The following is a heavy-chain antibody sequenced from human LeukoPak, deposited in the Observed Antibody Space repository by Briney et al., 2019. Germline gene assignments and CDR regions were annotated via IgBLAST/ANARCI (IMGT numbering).Heavy chain of an antibody. D-gene: IGHD3-22*01. CDR2: ISSSGTSI. V-gene: IGHV3-48*03. CDR1: GFTFSSYE. J-gene: IGHJ3*02. Sequence: GGSLRLSCAASGFTFSSYEMEWVRQAPGKGLEWVSYISSSGTSIYYADSVKGRFTISRDNAKNSLYLQMNSLRAEDTAVYYCATGEGGSYYDSRGYYSDIWGQGTMVTVSS. CDR3: ATGEGGSYYDSRGYYSDI.